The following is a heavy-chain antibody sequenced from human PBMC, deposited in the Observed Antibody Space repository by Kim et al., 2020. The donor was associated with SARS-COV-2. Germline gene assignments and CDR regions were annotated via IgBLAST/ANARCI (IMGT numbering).Heavy chain of an antibody. J-gene: IGHJ4*01. V-gene: IGHV6-1*01. D-gene: IGHD3-3*01. CDR3: ARVSYDFWSGYYPFDY. Sequence: VKSRTTINPDTSKNQFSLQLNSVTPEDTAVYYCARVSYDFWSGYYPFDYWGHGTLVTVSS.